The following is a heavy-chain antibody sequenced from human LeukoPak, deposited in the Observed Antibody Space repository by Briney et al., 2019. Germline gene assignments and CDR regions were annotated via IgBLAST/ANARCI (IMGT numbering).Heavy chain of an antibody. Sequence: GGSLRLSCAASGFTVSSNYMSWVRQAPGKGLEWVSTISGSGGNTYYADSVKGRFTISRDNSKNTLYLQMDSLRADDTAVYYCAKTDYSNYYVDYWGQGTLVTVSS. CDR3: AKTDYSNYYVDY. D-gene: IGHD4-11*01. CDR2: ISGSGGNT. V-gene: IGHV3-23*01. CDR1: GFTVSSNY. J-gene: IGHJ4*02.